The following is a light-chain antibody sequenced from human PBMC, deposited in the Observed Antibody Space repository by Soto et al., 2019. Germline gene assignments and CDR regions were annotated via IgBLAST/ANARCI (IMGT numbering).Light chain of an antibody. CDR2: AAS. J-gene: IGKJ5*01. CDR1: QSVGSN. Sequence: IVLTQSPVSLSLSPGERATLSCRASQSVGSNLAWYQQKPGQAPRLLIYAASTRATGIPARFSGSGSGTEFTLTISSLQSEDFAVYYCQQYNNWSFGQGTRLEIK. CDR3: QQYNNWS. V-gene: IGKV3-15*01.